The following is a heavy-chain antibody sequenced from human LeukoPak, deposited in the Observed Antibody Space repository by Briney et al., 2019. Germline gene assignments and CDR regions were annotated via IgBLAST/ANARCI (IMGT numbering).Heavy chain of an antibody. CDR1: GYSFTSYW. D-gene: IGHD2-15*01. CDR2: IYPGDSDT. J-gene: IGHJ4*02. CDR3: ARSLLKGGGYFDY. V-gene: IGHV5-51*01. Sequence: GESVKISCKGSGYSFTSYWIGWVRQMPGKGLEWMGIIYPGDSDTRYSPSFQGQVTISADKSISTAYLQWSSLKASDTAMYCCARSLLKGGGYFDYWGQGTLVTVSS.